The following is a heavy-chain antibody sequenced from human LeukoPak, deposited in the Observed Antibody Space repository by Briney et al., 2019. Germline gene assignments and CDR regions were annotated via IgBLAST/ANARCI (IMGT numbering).Heavy chain of an antibody. CDR2: IWYDGSNK. CDR3: ARDRGSSGWYDAFDI. Sequence: PGGSLRLSCAASGFTFSSYGMHWVRQAPGKGLEWVAVIWYDGSNKYYADSVKGRYTISRGNSKNTLYLQMNSLRAEDTAVYYWARDRGSSGWYDAFDIWGQGTMVTVSS. J-gene: IGHJ3*02. D-gene: IGHD6-19*01. V-gene: IGHV3-33*01. CDR1: GFTFSSYG.